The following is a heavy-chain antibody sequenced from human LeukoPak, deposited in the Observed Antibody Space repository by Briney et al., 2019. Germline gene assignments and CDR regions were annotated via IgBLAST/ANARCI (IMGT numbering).Heavy chain of an antibody. V-gene: IGHV3-23*01. D-gene: IGHD1-26*01. CDR2: ISGSGGST. J-gene: IGHJ4*02. Sequence: QTGGSLRLSCAASGFTFSSYAMSWVRQAPGKGLEWVSAISGSGGSTYYADSVKGRFTISRDNSKNTLYLQMNSLRAEDTAVYYCAKDTRYSGSYYFVFDCWGQGTLSPSPQ. CDR3: AKDTRYSGSYYFVFDC. CDR1: GFTFSSYA.